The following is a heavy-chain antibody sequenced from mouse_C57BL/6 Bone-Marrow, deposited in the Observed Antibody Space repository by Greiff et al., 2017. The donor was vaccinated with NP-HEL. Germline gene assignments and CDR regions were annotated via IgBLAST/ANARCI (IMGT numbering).Heavy chain of an antibody. Sequence: VQVVESGPGLVQPSQSLSITCTVSGFSLTSYGVHWVRQSPGKGLEWLGVIWSGGSTDYNAAFISRLSISKDNSKSQVFFKMNSMQADDTAIYYCARKRDYGSSPRYFDVWGTGTTVTVSS. V-gene: IGHV2-2*01. J-gene: IGHJ1*03. CDR2: IWSGGST. CDR3: ARKRDYGSSPRYFDV. CDR1: GFSLTSYG. D-gene: IGHD1-1*01.